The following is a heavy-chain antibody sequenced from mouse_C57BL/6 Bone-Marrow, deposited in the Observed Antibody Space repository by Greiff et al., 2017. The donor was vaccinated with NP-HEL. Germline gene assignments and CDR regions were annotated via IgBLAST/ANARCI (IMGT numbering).Heavy chain of an antibody. CDR3: TRSRGAY. J-gene: IGHJ3*01. V-gene: IGHV1-15*01. CDR1: GYTFTDYE. Sequence: QVHVKQSGAELVRPGASVTLSCKASGYTFTDYEMHWVKQTPVHGLEWIGAIDPETGGTAYNQKFKGKAILTADKSSSTAYMELRSLTSEDSAVYYCTRSRGAYWGQGTLVTVSA. CDR2: IDPETGGT.